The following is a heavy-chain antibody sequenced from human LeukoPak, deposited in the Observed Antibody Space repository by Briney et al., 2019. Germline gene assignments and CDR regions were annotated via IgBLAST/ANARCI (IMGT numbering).Heavy chain of an antibody. D-gene: IGHD3-10*01. CDR2: INPNSGGT. V-gene: IGHV1-2*04. Sequence: ASVKVSCKASGYTFTGYYMHWVRQAPGQGLEWMGWINPNSGGTNYAQKFQGWVTTTRDTSISTAYMELSRLRSDDTAVYYCARGRPIYYGSGSYYNRDAFDIWGQGTMVTVSS. CDR1: GYTFTGYY. J-gene: IGHJ3*02. CDR3: ARGRPIYYGSGSYYNRDAFDI.